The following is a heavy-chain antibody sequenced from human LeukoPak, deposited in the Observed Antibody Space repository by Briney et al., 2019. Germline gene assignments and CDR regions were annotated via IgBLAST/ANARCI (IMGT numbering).Heavy chain of an antibody. J-gene: IGHJ4*02. CDR2: INHSGST. CDR3: ATVESRYDSSGFYPL. V-gene: IGHV4-34*01. D-gene: IGHD3-22*01. CDR1: GGSLSGYY. Sequence: NTSETLSLTCAVYGGSLSGYYWSWIRQPPGKGLEWIGEINHSGSTNYNPSLKSRVTISVDTSKNQFSLKLSSVTAADTAVYYCATVESRYDSSGFYPLWGQGTLVTVSS.